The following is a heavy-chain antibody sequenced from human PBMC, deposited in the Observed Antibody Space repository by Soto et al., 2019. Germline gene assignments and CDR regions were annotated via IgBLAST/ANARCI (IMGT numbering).Heavy chain of an antibody. CDR3: AKDLTRQLAYWLDP. Sequence: GASVKVSCKASGFSFTGYYIHWLRQAPGQGLEGMGWINAHSGGTEYGQKFQGRVTLTRDTSIATAYLTLTSLTSDDTALYYCAKDLTRQLAYWLDPWGQGPHVTFSS. CDR1: GFSFTGYY. J-gene: IGHJ5*02. CDR2: INAHSGGT. V-gene: IGHV1-2*02. D-gene: IGHD6-6*01.